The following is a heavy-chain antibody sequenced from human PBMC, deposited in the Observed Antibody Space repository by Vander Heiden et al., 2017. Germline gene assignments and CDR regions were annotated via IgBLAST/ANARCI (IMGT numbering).Heavy chain of an antibody. V-gene: IGHV1-2*02. CDR1: GYTFTVYY. CDR2: INPTSGGT. D-gene: IGHD3-10*01. J-gene: IGHJ4*02. CDR3: ARDIHMVRGVDY. Sequence: QVQLVQSGAEGKKPGASVKVSCKASGYTFTVYYLHWVRQAPGQGLEWMGWINPTSGGTNYAQKFQGRVTMTRDTSISTAYMELSRLRSDATAVYYCARDIHMVRGVDYWGQGTLVTVSS.